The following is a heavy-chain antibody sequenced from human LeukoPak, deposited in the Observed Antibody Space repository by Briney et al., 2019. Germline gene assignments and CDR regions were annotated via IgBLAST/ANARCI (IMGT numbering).Heavy chain of an antibody. V-gene: IGHV3-33*01. Sequence: QPGRSLRLSCAASGFTFSSYGMHWVRQAPGKGLEWVAVIWYDGSDKYYADSVKGRFTISRDNSNNTLHLQMNSLRAEDTAVYYCGRAMEVYQLLPNYWGQGTLVTVSS. D-gene: IGHD2-2*01. CDR1: GFTFSSYG. J-gene: IGHJ4*02. CDR2: IWYDGSDK. CDR3: GRAMEVYQLLPNY.